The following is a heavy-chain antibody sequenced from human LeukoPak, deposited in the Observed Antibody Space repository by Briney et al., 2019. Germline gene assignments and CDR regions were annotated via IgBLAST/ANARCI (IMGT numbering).Heavy chain of an antibody. CDR1: GFTFSDHY. J-gene: IGHJ4*02. CDR3: AKDHDFWSGYSPSDY. D-gene: IGHD3-3*01. Sequence: GGSLRLSCAGSGFTFSDHYMDWVRQAPGKGLEWVSAISGSGGSTYYADSVKGRFTISRDNSKNTLYLQMNSLRAEDTAVYYCAKDHDFWSGYSPSDYWGQGTLVTVSS. CDR2: ISGSGGST. V-gene: IGHV3-23*01.